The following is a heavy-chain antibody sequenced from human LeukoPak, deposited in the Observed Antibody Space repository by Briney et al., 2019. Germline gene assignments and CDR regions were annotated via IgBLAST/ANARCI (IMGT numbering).Heavy chain of an antibody. J-gene: IGHJ4*02. CDR3: ATLDYYDKSPQILDY. Sequence: KAGGSLRLSCAASGFTSSSYWMHWVRQAPGKGLEWVSSINRIGRFMFYAGSVKGRFTISRDNAKDSVYLQMDSLRVEDTAVYYCATLDYYDKSPQILDYWGQGTLVTVSS. CDR2: INRIGRFM. D-gene: IGHD3-22*01. V-gene: IGHV3-21*01. CDR1: GFTSSSYW.